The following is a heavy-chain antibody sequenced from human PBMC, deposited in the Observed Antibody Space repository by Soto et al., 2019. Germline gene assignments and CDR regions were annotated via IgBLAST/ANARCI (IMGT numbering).Heavy chain of an antibody. V-gene: IGHV1-18*01. Sequence: QVQLVQSGAEVKNPGASVKVSCKASGYTFTRYGIGWARQAPGQGLEWMGWINTYNGNTNYAQNVQGRVTLTDTSTSTAYMELRSLRSNDTAIYYCAMVDVYVTPSPQDVWGQGTTVIVSS. CDR2: INTYNGNT. J-gene: IGHJ6*02. D-gene: IGHD3-16*01. CDR1: GYTFTRYG. CDR3: AMVDVYVTPSPQDV.